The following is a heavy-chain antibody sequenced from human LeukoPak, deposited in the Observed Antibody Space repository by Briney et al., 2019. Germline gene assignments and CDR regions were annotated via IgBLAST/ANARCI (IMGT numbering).Heavy chain of an antibody. D-gene: IGHD4-17*01. V-gene: IGHV3-7*04. J-gene: IGHJ5*02. Sequence: GGSVRLSCAASGFTFSSYWMSWVRQAPGKGLEWVANIKQDGSEKYYVDSVKGRFTISRDNAKNSLYLQMNSLRAEDTAVYYCATERGVTINWFDPWGQGTLVTVSS. CDR1: GFTFSSYW. CDR3: ATERGVTINWFDP. CDR2: IKQDGSEK.